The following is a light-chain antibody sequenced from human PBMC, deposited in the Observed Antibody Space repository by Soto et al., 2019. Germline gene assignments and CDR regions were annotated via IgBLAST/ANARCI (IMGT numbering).Light chain of an antibody. V-gene: IGKV1-12*01. CDR1: QGVNTW. J-gene: IGKJ4*01. CDR3: QQANNMPLT. CDR2: GAS. Sequence: DVHLTQSPSSVSASVGDRVTITCRASQGVNTWLAWYQKKPGKAPRLLIYGASSLQSGVTLRFSGSGSGTDFTLTISSLQPEDVGHYYCQQANNMPLTFGGGTKVDIK.